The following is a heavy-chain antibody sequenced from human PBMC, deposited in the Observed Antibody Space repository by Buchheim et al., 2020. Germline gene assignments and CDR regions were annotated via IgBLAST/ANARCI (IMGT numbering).Heavy chain of an antibody. CDR2: ISSGGRT. CDR1: GFTFSSYA. V-gene: IGHV3-23*04. Sequence: EVQLVESGGGLVQPGGSLRLSCAASGFTFSSYAMSWVRQAPGKGLEWVSAISSGGRTYYADSVKGRFTISRGNSKNTLYLQMNSLRAEDTAVYYCAKDKGWLVFYFDYWGQGTL. J-gene: IGHJ4*02. CDR3: AKDKGWLVFYFDY. D-gene: IGHD6-19*01.